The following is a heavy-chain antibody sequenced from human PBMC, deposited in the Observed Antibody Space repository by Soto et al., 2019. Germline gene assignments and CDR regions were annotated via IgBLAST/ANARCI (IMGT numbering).Heavy chain of an antibody. Sequence: GASVKVSCKASGYTFTSYAMHWVRQAPGQRLEWMGWINAGNGNTKYSQKFQGRVTITRDTSASTAYMELSSLRSEDTAVYYCATKEDGSGWYYDWFDPWGQGTLSPSPQ. CDR2: INAGNGNT. CDR3: ATKEDGSGWYYDWFDP. D-gene: IGHD6-19*01. V-gene: IGHV1-3*01. CDR1: GYTFTSYA. J-gene: IGHJ5*02.